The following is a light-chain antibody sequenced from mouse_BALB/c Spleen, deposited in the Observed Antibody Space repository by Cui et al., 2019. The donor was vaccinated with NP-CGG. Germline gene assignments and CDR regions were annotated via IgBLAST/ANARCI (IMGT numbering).Light chain of an antibody. V-gene: IGLV1*01. CDR3: ALWYSNHWV. Sequence: AVCTQSSVLTTSPGETVTLTCRSSTGAVTTSNYANWVQEKPDHLFTGLIGGTNNRAPGVPARFSGSLIGDKAALTITGAQTEDEAIYFCALWYSNHWVFGGGTKLTVL. CDR2: GTN. CDR1: TGAVTTSNY. J-gene: IGLJ1*01.